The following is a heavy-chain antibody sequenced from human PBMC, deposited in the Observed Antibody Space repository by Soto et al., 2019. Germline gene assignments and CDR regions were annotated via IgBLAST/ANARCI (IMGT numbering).Heavy chain of an antibody. V-gene: IGHV3-48*02. Sequence: EVQLVESGGGLVQPGGSLRLSCAASGFTFSSYSMHWVRQAPGKGLEWVSYISSSSSTIYYADSVKGRFTISRDNAKNSQYLQMNRLRDEATDVYYCARCYYYGSGSYFAPGLGYYYGMDVWGQGTTVTGFS. CDR3: ARCYYYGSGSYFAPGLGYYYGMDV. D-gene: IGHD3-10*01. CDR1: GFTFSSYS. J-gene: IGHJ6*02. CDR2: ISSSSSTI.